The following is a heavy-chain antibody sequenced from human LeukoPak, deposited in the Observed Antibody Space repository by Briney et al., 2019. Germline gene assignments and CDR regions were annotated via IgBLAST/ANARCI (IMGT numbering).Heavy chain of an antibody. CDR2: INPDSGNT. CDR3: ARRYCGITSCYYFDY. D-gene: IGHD2-2*01. CDR1: GYIFTGYY. Sequence: ASVKVSCKASGYIFTGYYLHWVRQAPGQGLEWMGWINPDSGNTNYAQNFQGRVTMTRDTSITTAYMELSSLISDDTDVYYCARRYCGITSCYYFDYWGQGTLVTVSS. J-gene: IGHJ4*02. V-gene: IGHV1-2*02.